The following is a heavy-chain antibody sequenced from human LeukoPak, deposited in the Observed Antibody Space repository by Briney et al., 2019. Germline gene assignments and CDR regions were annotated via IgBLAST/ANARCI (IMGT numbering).Heavy chain of an antibody. D-gene: IGHD6-19*01. J-gene: IGHJ4*02. CDR2: ISAYNGNT. V-gene: IGHV1-18*01. Sequence: ASVKVSCKASGYTFTSYGISWVRQAPGQGLEWMGWISAYNGNTNYAKKLQGRVTMTTDTSTSTDYMELRSLRSDDTAVYYCARVLRGSSGWYFDYWGQGTLVTVSS. CDR3: ARVLRGSSGWYFDY. CDR1: GYTFTSYG.